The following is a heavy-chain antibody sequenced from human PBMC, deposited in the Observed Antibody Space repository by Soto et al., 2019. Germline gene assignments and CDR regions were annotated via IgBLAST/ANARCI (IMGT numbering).Heavy chain of an antibody. CDR2: IFYTGST. Sequence: QVQLQESGPGLVRPSQTLSLTCTVSGGSISSRDHYWSWIRQPPGKGLAWIGYIFYTGSTDCNPSLESRITISMDTSKTQFSLTLRSVTAADTAVYYCARLPHVVFWYGGRCDRDYWGQGALVTVSS. J-gene: IGHJ4*02. CDR3: ARLPHVVFWYGGRCDRDY. CDR1: GGSISSRDHY. V-gene: IGHV4-30-4*01. D-gene: IGHD2-15*01.